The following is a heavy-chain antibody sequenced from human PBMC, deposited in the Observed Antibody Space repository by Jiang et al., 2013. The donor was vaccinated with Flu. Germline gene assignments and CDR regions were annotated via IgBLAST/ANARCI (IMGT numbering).Heavy chain of an antibody. D-gene: IGHD2/OR15-2a*01. CDR3: ARKGVLEVGAEDGFDV. V-gene: IGHV4-39*01. J-gene: IGHJ3*01. Sequence: LLKPSETLSLTCTVSGGSISSSSYYWGWIRQPPGKGLEWIGNIYYSGNTYYNLSLKGRVTISVDTSREKFSLNLRSVTAADTAVYYCARKGVLEVGAEDGFDVWGRGTKVIVSS. CDR1: GGSISSSSYY. CDR2: IYYSGNT.